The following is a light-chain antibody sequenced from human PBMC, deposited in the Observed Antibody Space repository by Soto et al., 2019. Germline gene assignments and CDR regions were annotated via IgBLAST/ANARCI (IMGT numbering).Light chain of an antibody. CDR1: SSDAGGYNY. Sequence: QSVLTQPASVSGSPGQSITISCTGTSSDAGGYNYVSWYQQHPGKAPKLIIYGVSNRPSGVSNRFSGSKSGNTASLTISGLQAEDEADYYCSSYRSSSTLDYVFGTGTKVTVL. CDR2: GVS. J-gene: IGLJ1*01. V-gene: IGLV2-14*01. CDR3: SSYRSSSTLDYV.